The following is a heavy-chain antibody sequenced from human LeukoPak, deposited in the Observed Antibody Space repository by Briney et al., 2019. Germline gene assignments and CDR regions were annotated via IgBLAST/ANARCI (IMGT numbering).Heavy chain of an antibody. CDR2: ISSSSRTI. Sequence: GGSLRLSCAASGFTLSSYSMNWVRQAPGKGLEWVSYISSSSRTIYYADSVKGRFTISRDNAKSSLYLQMNSLRGEDTAVYYCADGDFDYWGQGTLVTVSS. CDR1: GFTLSSYS. V-gene: IGHV3-48*01. J-gene: IGHJ4*02. D-gene: IGHD4-17*01. CDR3: ADGDFDY.